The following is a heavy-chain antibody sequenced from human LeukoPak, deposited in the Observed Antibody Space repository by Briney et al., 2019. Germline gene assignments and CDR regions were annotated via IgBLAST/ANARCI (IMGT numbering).Heavy chain of an antibody. CDR2: IYHSGST. D-gene: IGHD4-17*01. CDR1: GGSISSGGYS. CDR3: ARGVRDYGDYGGPYGSYYFDY. Sequence: PSQTLSLTYAVSGGSISSGGYSWSWIRQPPGKGLEWIGYIYHSGSTYYNPSLKSRVTISVDRSKNQFSLKLSSVTAADTAVYYWARGVRDYGDYGGPYGSYYFDYWGQGTLVTVSS. V-gene: IGHV4-30-2*01. J-gene: IGHJ4*02.